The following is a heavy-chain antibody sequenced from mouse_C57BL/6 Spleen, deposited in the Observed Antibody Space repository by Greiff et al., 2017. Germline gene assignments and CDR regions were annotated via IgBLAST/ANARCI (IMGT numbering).Heavy chain of an antibody. CDR3: AIGISRYYGSSARYFDV. CDR1: GYTFTDHT. J-gene: IGHJ1*03. CDR2: IYPRDGST. V-gene: IGHV1-78*01. D-gene: IGHD1-1*01. Sequence: QVQLQQSDAELVKPGASVKISCKASGYTFTDHTIHWMKQRPEQGLEWIGYIYPRDGSTKYNEKFKGKATLTADKSSSTAYMQLNSLTSEDSAVCFCAIGISRYYGSSARYFDVRGTGTTVTVSS.